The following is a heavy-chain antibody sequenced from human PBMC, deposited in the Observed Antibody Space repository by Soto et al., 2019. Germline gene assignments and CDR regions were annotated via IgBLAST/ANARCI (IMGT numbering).Heavy chain of an antibody. V-gene: IGHV1-18*01. D-gene: IGHD3-9*01. CDR3: ARDSYDILPFDI. CDR2: ISAYNGNT. Sequence: VSVKVSCKASGFTFTSYGISWARQAPGQGLEWMGWISAYNGNTNYAQKLQGRVTMTTDTSTSTAYMELRSLRSDDTAVYYCARDSYDILPFDIRGQGAMVTVSS. J-gene: IGHJ3*02. CDR1: GFTFTSYG.